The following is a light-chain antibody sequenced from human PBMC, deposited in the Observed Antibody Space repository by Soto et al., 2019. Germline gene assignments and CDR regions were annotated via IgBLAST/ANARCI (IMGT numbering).Light chain of an antibody. Sequence: DIQMTQSPSSLSASVGDRVTITCRASQGVSAYLLWYQQRQGRAPKLLIYAASNLKSGAPSRFSGRGSGTNFNLTITDLQPEDFGTYYCQQSYRTPHTFGQGTKLETK. J-gene: IGKJ2*01. CDR3: QQSYRTPHT. V-gene: IGKV1-39*01. CDR2: AAS. CDR1: QGVSAY.